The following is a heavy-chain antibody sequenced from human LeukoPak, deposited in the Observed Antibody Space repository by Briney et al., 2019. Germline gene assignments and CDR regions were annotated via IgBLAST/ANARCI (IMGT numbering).Heavy chain of an antibody. V-gene: IGHV1-69*05. CDR3: ARGCFESPPDIVVVPAVHYYYYYMDV. D-gene: IGHD2-2*01. Sequence: SVKVSCKASGGTFSSYAISWVRQAPGQGLEWMGGIIPIFGTANYAQKFQGRVTITTDESTSTAYMELSSLRSEDTAVYYCARGCFESPPDIVVVPAVHYYYYYMDVWGKGTTVTVSS. CDR2: IIPIFGTA. CDR1: GGTFSSYA. J-gene: IGHJ6*03.